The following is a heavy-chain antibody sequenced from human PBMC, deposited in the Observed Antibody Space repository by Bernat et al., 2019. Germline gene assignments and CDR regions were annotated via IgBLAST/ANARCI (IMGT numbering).Heavy chain of an antibody. J-gene: IGHJ4*02. CDR1: GFTFGDYA. Sequence: EVQLVESGGGLVQPGRSLRLSCTASGFTFGDYAMSWFRQAPGKGLEWVGFIRSKAYGGTTEYAASVKGRFTISRDDSKSIAYLQMNSLKTEDTAVYYCTRVPYCGYDWGFDYWGQGTLVTVSS. D-gene: IGHD5-12*01. CDR3: TRVPYCGYDWGFDY. CDR2: IRSKAYGGTT. V-gene: IGHV3-49*03.